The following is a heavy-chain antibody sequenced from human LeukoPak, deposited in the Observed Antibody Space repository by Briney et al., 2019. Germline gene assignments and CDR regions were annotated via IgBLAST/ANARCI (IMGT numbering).Heavy chain of an antibody. Sequence: GGSLRLSCAASGFRFDDYGMTWVRQAPGKGLEWVSGINWNGISTGYADSVKGRFTISRDNAKNSLYLQMNSLRAEDTAVYYCARDRPLRYADAFDIWGQGTMVTVSS. CDR2: INWNGIST. CDR3: ARDRPLRYADAFDI. V-gene: IGHV3-20*04. D-gene: IGHD3-9*01. J-gene: IGHJ3*02. CDR1: GFRFDDYG.